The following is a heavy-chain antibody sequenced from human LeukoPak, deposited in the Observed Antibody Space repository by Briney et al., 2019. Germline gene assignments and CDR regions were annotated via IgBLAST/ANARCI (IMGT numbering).Heavy chain of an antibody. CDR3: ARGPQYYYGSGSYYF. V-gene: IGHV4-34*01. CDR2: INHSGST. D-gene: IGHD3-10*01. J-gene: IGHJ4*02. Sequence: PSETLSLTCAVYGGSFSGYYRSWIRQPPGKGLEWIGEINHSGSTNYNPSLKSRVTISVDTSKNQFSLKLSSVTAADTAVYYCARGPQYYYGSGSYYFWGQGTLVTVSS. CDR1: GGSFSGYY.